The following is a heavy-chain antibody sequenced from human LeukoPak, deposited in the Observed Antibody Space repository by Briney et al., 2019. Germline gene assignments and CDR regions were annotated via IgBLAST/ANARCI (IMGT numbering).Heavy chain of an antibody. J-gene: IGHJ5*02. Sequence: TSETLSLTCAVYGGSFSGYYWSWIRQPPGKGLEWIGEINHSGSTNYNPSLKSRVTISVDTSKNQFSLKLSSVTAADTAVYYCATLLGYYDFWSGNGGWFDPWGQGTLVTVSS. CDR3: ATLLGYYDFWSGNGGWFDP. V-gene: IGHV4-34*01. CDR2: INHSGST. CDR1: GGSFSGYY. D-gene: IGHD3-3*01.